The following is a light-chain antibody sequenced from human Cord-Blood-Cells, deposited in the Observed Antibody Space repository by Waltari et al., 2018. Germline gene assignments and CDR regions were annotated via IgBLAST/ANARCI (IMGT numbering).Light chain of an antibody. CDR2: EFS. Sequence: DIVMTQTQLSLSVTPGQPASISCKSSQRLLHSDGKTYLYWYLQKPGQPQQLLIYEFSNRFPGVRYRFSGRGSETEFTLKITRVEAEEVGVDCFMRSTERPRAFGQGTWLEIK. V-gene: IGKV2D-29*01. J-gene: IGKJ2*01. CDR1: QRLLHSDGKTY. CDR3: MRSTERPRA.